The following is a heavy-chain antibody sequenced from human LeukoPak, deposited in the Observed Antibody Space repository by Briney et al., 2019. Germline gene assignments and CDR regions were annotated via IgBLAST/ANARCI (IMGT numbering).Heavy chain of an antibody. J-gene: IGHJ6*02. CDR3: ARKTLTTYDRNHYYYGLDV. CDR2: ISGSGGST. D-gene: IGHD3-22*01. CDR1: GFTFSSYA. V-gene: IGHV3-23*01. Sequence: PGGSLRLSCAASGFTFSSYAMSWVRQAPGKGLEWVSAISGSGGSTYYADSVKGRFTISRDNADNTLYLLMNSLRAEDTGVYYCARKTLTTYDRNHYYYGLDVWGQGTTVTVSS.